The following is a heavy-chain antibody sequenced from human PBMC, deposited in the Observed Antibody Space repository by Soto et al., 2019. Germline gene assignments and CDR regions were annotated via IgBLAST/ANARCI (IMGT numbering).Heavy chain of an antibody. CDR2: IYYSGST. J-gene: IGHJ6*02. Sequence: SETLSLTCTVSGGSISSGGYYWSWIRQHPGKGLEWIGYIYYSGSTYYNPSLKSRVTISVDTSKNQFSLKLSSVTAADTAVYYCARLGGYCSSTSCYGYCGMDVWGQGTTVTVSS. D-gene: IGHD2-2*01. CDR3: ARLGGYCSSTSCYGYCGMDV. V-gene: IGHV4-31*03. CDR1: GGSISSGGYY.